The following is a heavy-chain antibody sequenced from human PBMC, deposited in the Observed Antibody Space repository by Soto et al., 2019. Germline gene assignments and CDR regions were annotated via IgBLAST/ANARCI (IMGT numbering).Heavy chain of an antibody. CDR2: IDPSDSYT. Sequence: PGESLKISCKGSGYSFTSYWISWVRQMPGKGLEWMGRIDPSDSYTNYSPSFQGHVTISADKSISTAYLQWSSLKASDTAMYYCARHFSSGTGWPVRYGMDVWGQGNTVTVSS. CDR1: GYSFTSYW. CDR3: ARHFSSGTGWPVRYGMDV. V-gene: IGHV5-10-1*01. J-gene: IGHJ6*02. D-gene: IGHD2-8*02.